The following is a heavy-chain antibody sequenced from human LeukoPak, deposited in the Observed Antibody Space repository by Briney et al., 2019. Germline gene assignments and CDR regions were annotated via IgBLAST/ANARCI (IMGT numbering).Heavy chain of an antibody. D-gene: IGHD3-16*01. CDR3: ARDRGGVDSFAS. CDR1: GCTFSSYA. V-gene: IGHV3-23*01. J-gene: IGHJ4*02. Sequence: GGSLRLSCAASGCTFSSYAMSWVRQAPGKGLEWVSAISGSGGSTYYADSVKGRFTISRDNSKNTLDLQITSLRTEDTAMYYCARDRGGVDSFASWAQGPLVTVSS. CDR2: ISGSGGST.